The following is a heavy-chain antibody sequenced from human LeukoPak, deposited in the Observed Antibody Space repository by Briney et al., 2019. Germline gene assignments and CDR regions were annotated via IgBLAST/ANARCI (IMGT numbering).Heavy chain of an antibody. J-gene: IGHJ6*02. CDR2: INPGSSGT. CDR1: GYTLIGYY. D-gene: IGHD3-9*01. CDR3: ARGANYDILTDYYYYGMDV. V-gene: IGHV1-2*02. Sequence: GASVKVSCKASGYTLIGYYIYWVRQAPGQGLEWMRRINPGSSGTNYARKFEARVTMTRDTSIITAYMELSGLRSDDTAVYYCARGANYDILTDYYYYGMDVWGQGTTVTVSS.